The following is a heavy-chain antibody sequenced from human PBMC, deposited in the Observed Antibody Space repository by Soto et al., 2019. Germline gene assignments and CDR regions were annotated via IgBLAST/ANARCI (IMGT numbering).Heavy chain of an antibody. CDR1: GYTFTSYA. J-gene: IGHJ4*02. V-gene: IGHV1-3*01. CDR2: INAGNGNT. CDR3: AREGSYYGGYFDY. D-gene: IGHD1-26*01. Sequence: QVQLVQSGAEVKKPGASVQVSCKASGYTFTSYAMHWVRQAPGQRLEWMGWINAGNGNTKYSQKFQGRVTITRDTSASTANMELSSLGSEDTAVYYCAREGSYYGGYFDYWGQGTLVTVSS.